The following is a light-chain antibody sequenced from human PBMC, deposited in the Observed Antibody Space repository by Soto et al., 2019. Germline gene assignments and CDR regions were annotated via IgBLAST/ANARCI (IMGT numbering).Light chain of an antibody. Sequence: QSVLTQPASVSGSPGQSITISCTGTSSDVGGYNYVSWYQQHPGKAPKLMIYEVSNRPSGVSNRFSGSKSDNTASLTISGLQAEDEADYYCSSYTSSSTVVFGGGTKLPVL. J-gene: IGLJ3*02. CDR2: EVS. CDR1: SSDVGGYNY. CDR3: SSYTSSSTVV. V-gene: IGLV2-14*01.